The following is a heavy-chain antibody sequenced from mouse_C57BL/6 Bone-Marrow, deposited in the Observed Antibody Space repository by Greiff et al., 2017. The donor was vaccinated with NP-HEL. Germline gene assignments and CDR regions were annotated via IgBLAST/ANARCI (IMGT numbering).Heavy chain of an antibody. V-gene: IGHV7-3*01. CDR1: GFTFTDYY. J-gene: IGHJ4*01. CDR3: ARSIYYDYADDPFYAMDY. Sequence: EVMLVESGGGLVQPGGSLSLSCAASGFTFTDYYMSWVRQPPGKALEWLVFIRNKANGYTTEYSASVKGRFTISRDNSQSILYLQMNALRAEDSPTYYCARSIYYDYADDPFYAMDYWGQGTSVTVSA. D-gene: IGHD2-4*01. CDR2: IRNKANGYTT.